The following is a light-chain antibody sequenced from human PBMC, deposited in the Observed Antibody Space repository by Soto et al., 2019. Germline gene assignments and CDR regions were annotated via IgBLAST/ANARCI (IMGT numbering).Light chain of an antibody. Sequence: QSVLTQPPSASGTPGQTIAISCSGGSSNIGSHTVNWYQQLPGTAPRLLIYSNTQRPSGVPDHFSGSKSGTSASLAISGLQSDDEAEYYCAAWDDNLIVLFGGGTKLTVL. CDR3: AAWDDNLIVL. CDR2: SNT. J-gene: IGLJ2*01. CDR1: SSNIGSHT. V-gene: IGLV1-44*01.